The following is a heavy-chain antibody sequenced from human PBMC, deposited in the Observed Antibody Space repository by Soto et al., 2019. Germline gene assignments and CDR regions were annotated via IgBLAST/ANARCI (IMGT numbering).Heavy chain of an antibody. CDR2: ISAYNGNT. D-gene: IGHD6-6*01. V-gene: IGHV1-18*01. CDR3: ARDREQLVPNYYYYYGMDV. Sequence: ASVKVSCKASGYTFTSYGISWVRQAPGQGLEWMGWISAYNGNTNYAQKLQGRVTMTTDTSTSTAYMELRSLRSDDTAVYYCARDREQLVPNYYYYYGMDVWGQGTTVTVSS. CDR1: GYTFTSYG. J-gene: IGHJ6*02.